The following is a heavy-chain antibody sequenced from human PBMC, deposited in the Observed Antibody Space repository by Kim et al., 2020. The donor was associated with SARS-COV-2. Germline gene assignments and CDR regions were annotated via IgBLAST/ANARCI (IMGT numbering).Heavy chain of an antibody. CDR2: IRDISFGATT. Sequence: GGSLRLSCTASGYDFERYSLTWVRLAPGKGLEWVGLIRDISFGATTEYAATVKGRFTISRDDSRSVAYLQMASLKIEDTGVYFCSRGNGRTWPSFDFCGLGTLVTVSS. J-gene: IGHJ4*02. CDR3: SRGNGRTWPSFDF. D-gene: IGHD2-8*01. V-gene: IGHV3-49*02. CDR1: GYDFERYS.